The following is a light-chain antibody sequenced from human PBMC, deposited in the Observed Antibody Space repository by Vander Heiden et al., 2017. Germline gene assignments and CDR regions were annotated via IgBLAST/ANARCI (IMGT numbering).Light chain of an antibody. Sequence: DIQMTQSPSSLSASVGDRVTIPCRASQTSTRYLNWYQQKPGKAPKLLIYAASSLQSGVPSRFSGSGSGTDFTITISSLQPEDVATYYCQQSYSTPGTFGQGTKLEIK. J-gene: IGKJ2*01. CDR3: QQSYSTPGT. CDR2: AAS. CDR1: QTSTRY. V-gene: IGKV1-39*01.